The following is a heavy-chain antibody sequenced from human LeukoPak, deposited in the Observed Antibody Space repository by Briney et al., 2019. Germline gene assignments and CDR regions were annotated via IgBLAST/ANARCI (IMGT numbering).Heavy chain of an antibody. CDR2: IYYSGST. CDR1: GGSISSGGFY. D-gene: IGHD3-16*01. J-gene: IGHJ3*02. V-gene: IGHV4-39*07. CDR3: AREPRLRLGESPGWAFDI. Sequence: SQTLSLTCAVSGGSISSGGFYWSWIRQPPGKGLEWIGSIYYSGSTYYNPSLKSRVTISVDTSKNQFSLKLSSVTAADTAVYYCAREPRLRLGESPGWAFDIWGQGTMVTVSS.